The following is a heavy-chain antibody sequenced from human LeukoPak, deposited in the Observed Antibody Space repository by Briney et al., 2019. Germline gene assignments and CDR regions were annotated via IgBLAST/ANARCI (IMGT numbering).Heavy chain of an antibody. V-gene: IGHV1-18*01. CDR1: GYTFTSYG. J-gene: IGHJ5*02. D-gene: IGHD3-3*01. CDR3: ARQITIFGVVILNQNWFDP. CDR2: ISDYNGNT. Sequence: ASVKVSCKASGYTFTSYGISWVRQAPGQGLEWMGWISDYNGNTNYAQKFQGRVTMTTDKSTSTAYMELSSLRSEDTAVYYCARQITIFGVVILNQNWFDPWGQGTLVTVSS.